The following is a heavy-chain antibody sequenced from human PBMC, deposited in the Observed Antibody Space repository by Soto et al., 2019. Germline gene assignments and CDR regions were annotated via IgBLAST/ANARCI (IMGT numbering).Heavy chain of an antibody. J-gene: IGHJ4*02. CDR2: IYNNGNT. D-gene: IGHD7-27*01. Sequence: PSETLSLTCAVYGGSVNGYYWNWIRQPPGKGLEWIAYIYNNGNTNYNPSLKSRATILVDTSKNQCSLKLTSVTAADSAVYFCARTVMPVGNLAAFDHWGQGVLVTVSS. CDR1: GGSVNGYY. V-gene: IGHV4-34*11. CDR3: ARTVMPVGNLAAFDH.